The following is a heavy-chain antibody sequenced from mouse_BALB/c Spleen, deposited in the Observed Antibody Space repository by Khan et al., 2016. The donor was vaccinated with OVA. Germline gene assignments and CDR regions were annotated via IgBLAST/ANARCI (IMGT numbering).Heavy chain of an antibody. CDR1: GFTFSTYA. V-gene: IGHV5-6-5*01. Sequence: EVELVESGGGLVKPGGSLKLSCAASGFTFSTYAMSWVRQTPEKRLEWVASISSGGTTYYSDILMGRFTIFSENARNILYLQMSNLRSEDTAMYYCAREVYGSNCAWFAYWGQGTLVTVSA. J-gene: IGHJ3*01. CDR2: ISSGGTT. D-gene: IGHD1-1*01. CDR3: AREVYGSNCAWFAY.